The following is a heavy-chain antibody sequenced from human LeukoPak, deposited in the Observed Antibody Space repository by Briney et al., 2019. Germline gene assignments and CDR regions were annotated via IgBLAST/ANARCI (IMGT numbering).Heavy chain of an antibody. CDR2: IKKNGTVV. CDR1: GFTFTKYG. V-gene: IGHV3-21*01. J-gene: IGHJ5*02. Sequence: PGGSLRLACSTSGFTFTKYGMIWIRQARGKGLEWVSSIKKNGTVVYNADSVKGRFTISRDNAKNSVYLEMRSLRADDTAVYLCARERAHYVGSSGYWDFAAWGQGRLVIV. D-gene: IGHD3-22*01. CDR3: ARERAHYVGSSGYWDFAA.